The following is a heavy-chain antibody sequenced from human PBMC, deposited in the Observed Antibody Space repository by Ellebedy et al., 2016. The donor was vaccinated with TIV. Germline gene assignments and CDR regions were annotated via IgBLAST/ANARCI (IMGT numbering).Heavy chain of an antibody. CDR2: ISYDGSNK. CDR1: GFSFSNYA. V-gene: IGHV3-30-3*02. J-gene: IGHJ4*02. D-gene: IGHD6-13*01. Sequence: GGSLRLXXAASGFSFSNYAMSWVRQAPGKGLEWVAVISYDGSNKYYADSVKGRFTISRDNSKSTLYLQMNSLRADDSAVYYCAKRVGSLYYFDYWGPGTLVTVSS. CDR3: AKRVGSLYYFDY.